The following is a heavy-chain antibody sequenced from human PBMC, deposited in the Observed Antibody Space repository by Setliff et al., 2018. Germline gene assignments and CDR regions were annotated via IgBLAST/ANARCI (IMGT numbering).Heavy chain of an antibody. J-gene: IGHJ1*01. CDR3: ARVDYYGSGSYYNFQH. CDR1: GYTFTSYY. D-gene: IGHD3-10*01. CDR2: MNPNSGYT. Sequence: ASVKVSCKASGYTFTSYYMHWVRQATGQGLEWMGWMNPNSGYTDYAQKFQGRVTMTRNTSISTAYMELSSLRSEDTAVYYCARVDYYGSGSYYNFQHWGQGTLVTVSS. V-gene: IGHV1-8*02.